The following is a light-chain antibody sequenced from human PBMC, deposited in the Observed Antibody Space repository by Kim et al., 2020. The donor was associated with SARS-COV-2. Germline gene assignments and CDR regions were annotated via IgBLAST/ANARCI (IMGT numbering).Light chain of an antibody. V-gene: IGLV2-14*03. Sequence: QSALTQPASVSWSPGQPITISCTGTSSDVGSHDYVSWYQQHPGKAPRLIIYDVTSRPSGISNRFSGSKSGNTASLTISGLQAEDEAHYYCSSYTSTRTVVFGGGTQLTVL. CDR3: SSYTSTRTVV. J-gene: IGLJ2*01. CDR1: SSDVGSHDY. CDR2: DVT.